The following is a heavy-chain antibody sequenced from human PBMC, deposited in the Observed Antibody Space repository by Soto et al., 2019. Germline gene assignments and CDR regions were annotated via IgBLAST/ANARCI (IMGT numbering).Heavy chain of an antibody. J-gene: IGHJ4*02. Sequence: EVQLVESGGGLVKPGGSLRLSCAASGFTFSSYSMNWVRQAPGKGLEWVSSISSSSSYIYYADSVKGRFTISRDNAKNSLYLQMNSLRAEDTAAYYCAREGIAVAGYYFDYWGQGTLVTVSS. D-gene: IGHD6-19*01. CDR2: ISSSSSYI. CDR1: GFTFSSYS. CDR3: AREGIAVAGYYFDY. V-gene: IGHV3-21*01.